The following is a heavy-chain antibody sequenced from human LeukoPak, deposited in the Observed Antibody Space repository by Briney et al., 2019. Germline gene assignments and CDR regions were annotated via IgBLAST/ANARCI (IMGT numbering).Heavy chain of an antibody. CDR2: INPNSGGT. CDR3: ARDSYDILPELPSPYYMDV. D-gene: IGHD3-9*01. Sequence: ASVKVSCKASGYTFTSYYMHWVRQAPGQGLEWMGWINPNSGGTNYAQKFQGRVTMTRDTSISTAYMELSRLRSDDTAVYYCARDSYDILPELPSPYYMDVWGKGTTVTVSS. CDR1: GYTFTSYY. V-gene: IGHV1-2*02. J-gene: IGHJ6*03.